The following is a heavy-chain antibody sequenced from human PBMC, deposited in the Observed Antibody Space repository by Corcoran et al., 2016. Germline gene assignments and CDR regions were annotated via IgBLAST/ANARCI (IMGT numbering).Heavy chain of an antibody. J-gene: IGHJ6*02. CDR1: GGTFSSYA. V-gene: IGHV1-69*06. Sequence: QVQLVQSGAEVKKPGSSVKVSCKASGGTFSSYAISWVRQAPGQGLEWMGGIIPIFGTANYAQKFQGRVTITADKSTSTAYMELSSLGSEDTAVYYCAVDPIRRTAMGPRQAGDYYYGMDVWGQGTTVSGSS. CDR2: IIPIFGTA. CDR3: AVDPIRRTAMGPRQAGDYYYGMDV. D-gene: IGHD5-18*01.